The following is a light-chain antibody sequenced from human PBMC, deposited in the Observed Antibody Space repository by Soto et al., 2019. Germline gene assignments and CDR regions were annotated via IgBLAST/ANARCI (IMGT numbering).Light chain of an antibody. Sequence: EIVLTQSPAALSLSPGERATLSCRASHSVDTYLAWYHQKPGQPPRLLIYDASNRATGIPDRFSGSGSGTDFTRTISSLEPEDFAVYYCQQRSNWPLYTFGPGTKLEIK. V-gene: IGKV3-11*01. J-gene: IGKJ2*01. CDR2: DAS. CDR3: QQRSNWPLYT. CDR1: HSVDTY.